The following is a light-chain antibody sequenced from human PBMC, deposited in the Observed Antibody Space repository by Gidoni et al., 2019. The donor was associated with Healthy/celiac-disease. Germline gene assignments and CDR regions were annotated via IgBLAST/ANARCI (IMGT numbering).Light chain of an antibody. CDR1: QGVSSY. CDR2: DAS. J-gene: IGKJ5*01. V-gene: IGKV3D-11*01. Sequence: IALTQSPATLSLSPGERATLACRASQGVSSYLAWYQQQPGQAPRLLIYDASNRAAGIPARFSGSGPGTDFTLTISSLEPEDFAVYYCQQRSNWHPATFGQGTRLEIK. CDR3: QQRSNWHPAT.